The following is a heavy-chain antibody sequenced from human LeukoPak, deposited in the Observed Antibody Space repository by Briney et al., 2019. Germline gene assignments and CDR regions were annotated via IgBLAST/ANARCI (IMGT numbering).Heavy chain of an antibody. J-gene: IGHJ6*02. CDR3: AKTVLRYFDGMDV. CDR1: GFTFSGYW. V-gene: IGHV3-7*01. CDR2: IMKDGSIK. D-gene: IGHD3-9*01. Sequence: GGSLRLSCVASGFTFSGYWMSWVRQAPGKGLEWVANIMKDGSIKKYVDSVKGRFTISRDNSKNTLYLQMNSLRAEDTAVYYCAKTVLRYFDGMDVWGQGTTVTVSS.